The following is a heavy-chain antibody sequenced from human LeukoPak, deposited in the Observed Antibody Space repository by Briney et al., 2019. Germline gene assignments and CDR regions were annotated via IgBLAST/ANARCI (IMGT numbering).Heavy chain of an antibody. CDR1: GFSFSSYS. V-gene: IGHV3-21*01. CDR2: ISSSSSYI. Sequence: GGSLRLSCAASGFSFSSYSMNWVRQAPGKGLEWVSSISSSSSYIYYADSVKGRFTISRDNAKNSLYLQMNSLRAEDTAVHYCARDRKLLWFGELPNLDYYYYGMDVWGQGTTATVSS. J-gene: IGHJ6*02. D-gene: IGHD3-10*01. CDR3: ARDRKLLWFGELPNLDYYYYGMDV.